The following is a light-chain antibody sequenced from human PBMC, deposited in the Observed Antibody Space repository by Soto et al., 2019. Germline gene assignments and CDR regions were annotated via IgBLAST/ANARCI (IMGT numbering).Light chain of an antibody. Sequence: EIVMTQSPATLSGSPGERATLSCRASQSISNNLAWYQQKPGQAPSLLIYGASTRSTGIPARFSGSGSGTELTLTISSLQSEDSAVYYCKQYNNWPPKTFGQGTKLEIK. J-gene: IGKJ2*01. CDR2: GAS. CDR1: QSISNN. V-gene: IGKV3-15*01. CDR3: KQYNNWPPKT.